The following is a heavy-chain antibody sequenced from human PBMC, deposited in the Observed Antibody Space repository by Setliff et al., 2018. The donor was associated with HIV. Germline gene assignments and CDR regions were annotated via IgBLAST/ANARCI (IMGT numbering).Heavy chain of an antibody. CDR1: GYTFTSFG. V-gene: IGHV1-18*01. CDR2: ISAYNGKT. J-gene: IGHJ4*02. CDR3: ALGFASWYGGGGSAY. Sequence: ASVKVSCKAYGYTFTSFGISWVRQAPGQGLEWMGWISAYNGKTNYAQKFQGRATMTTDTSTNTAYMELRSLRSDDTALYYCALGFASWYGGGGSAYWGQGTLVTVSS. D-gene: IGHD6-13*01.